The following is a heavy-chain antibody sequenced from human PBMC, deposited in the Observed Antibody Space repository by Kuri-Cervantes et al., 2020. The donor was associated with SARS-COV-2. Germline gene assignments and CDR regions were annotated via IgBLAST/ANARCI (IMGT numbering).Heavy chain of an antibody. Sequence: GGSLRLSCAASGFTFSSYGMHWVRQAPGKGLEWVAVISYDGSNKYYADSVKGRFTISRDNSKNTLYLQMNSLRAEDTAVYYCARVLGAYDYCDYWGQGTLVTVSS. D-gene: IGHD5-12*01. V-gene: IGHV3-30*03. CDR1: GFTFSSYG. CDR3: ARVLGAYDYCDY. CDR2: ISYDGSNK. J-gene: IGHJ4*02.